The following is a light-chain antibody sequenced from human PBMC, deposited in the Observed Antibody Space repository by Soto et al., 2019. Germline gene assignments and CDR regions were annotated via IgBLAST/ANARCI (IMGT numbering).Light chain of an antibody. CDR3: QQYGSSPPRYT. CDR1: QSVSSSY. Sequence: EIVLTQSPGTLSVSPGERATLTCRASQSVSSSYLAWYQQKPGQAPRLLIYGASSRATGIPDRFSGSGSGTGFTLTISRLEPEDFAVYYCQQYGSSPPRYTFGQGTKLEIK. CDR2: GAS. J-gene: IGKJ2*01. V-gene: IGKV3-20*01.